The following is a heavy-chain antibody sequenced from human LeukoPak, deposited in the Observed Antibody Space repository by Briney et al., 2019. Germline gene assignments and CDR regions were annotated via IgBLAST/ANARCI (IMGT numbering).Heavy chain of an antibody. CDR3: ARVLTPYCSGGSCYSGFYYYYGMDV. CDR2: MNPNSGNT. D-gene: IGHD2-15*01. CDR1: GYTFTSYD. J-gene: IGHJ6*02. V-gene: IGHV1-8*01. Sequence: ASVKVSCKASGYTFTSYDINWVRQATGQGLEWMGWMNPNSGNTGYAQKFQGRVTMTRNTSISTAYMELSSLRPEDTAVYYCARVLTPYCSGGSCYSGFYYYYGMDVWGQGTTVTVSS.